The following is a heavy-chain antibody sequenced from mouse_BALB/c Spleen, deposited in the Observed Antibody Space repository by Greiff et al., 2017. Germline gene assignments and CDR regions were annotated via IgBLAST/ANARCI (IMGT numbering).Heavy chain of an antibody. CDR2: INSNGGST. J-gene: IGHJ2*01. D-gene: IGHD2-14*01. V-gene: IGHV5-6-3*01. CDR1: GFTFSSYG. Sequence: EVMLVESGGGLVQPGGSLKLSCAASGFTFSSYGMSWVRQTPDKRLELVATINSNGGSTYYPDSVKGRFTISRDNAKDTLYLQMSSLKSEDTAIYYCARDYYRYEGDYFDYWGQGTTLTVSS. CDR3: ARDYYRYEGDYFDY.